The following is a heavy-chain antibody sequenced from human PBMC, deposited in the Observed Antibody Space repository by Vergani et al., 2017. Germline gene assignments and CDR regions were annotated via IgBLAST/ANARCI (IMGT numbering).Heavy chain of an antibody. CDR1: GAYDGSGGYY. D-gene: IGHD3-9*01. Sequence: QVQLQESGPGLVKASQTLSLTCSVSGAYDGSGGYYWSWIRQSPGKGLEWIGYIYSTGSTNYNPSLNSRVTMSVDTSKNQFSLKLRSVTAADTAVYFCARVMYRDEASTGYRLEGMDIWGQGTTVTISS. J-gene: IGHJ6*02. CDR2: IYSTGST. CDR3: ARVMYRDEASTGYRLEGMDI. V-gene: IGHV4-61*08.